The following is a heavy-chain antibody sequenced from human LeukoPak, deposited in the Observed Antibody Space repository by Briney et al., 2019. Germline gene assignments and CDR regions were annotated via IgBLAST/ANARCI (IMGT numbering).Heavy chain of an antibody. V-gene: IGHV1-2*02. CDR3: AREESSGPAFDN. CDR1: GSTFTDDY. J-gene: IGHJ4*02. CDR2: INPNSGGT. D-gene: IGHD3-22*01. Sequence: ASVKVSCKASGSTFTDDYMHWVRQAPGQGLEWMGWINPNSGGTHSAQKFQGRVTMTRDTSISTAYMELSRLRSDDTAVYYCAREESSGPAFDNWGQGTLVIVSS.